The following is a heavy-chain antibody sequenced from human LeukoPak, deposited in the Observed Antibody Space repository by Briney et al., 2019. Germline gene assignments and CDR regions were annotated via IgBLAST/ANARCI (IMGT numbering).Heavy chain of an antibody. Sequence: QPGRSLRLSCAASGFTISSYGMHWVRQAPGKGLEWVAVIWYDGSNKYYADSVKGRFTISRDNSKNTLYLQMNSLRAEDTAVYYCARSLGSGSYPADYWGQGTLVTVSS. CDR2: IWYDGSNK. CDR1: GFTISSYG. J-gene: IGHJ4*02. V-gene: IGHV3-33*01. D-gene: IGHD3-10*02. CDR3: ARSLGSGSYPADY.